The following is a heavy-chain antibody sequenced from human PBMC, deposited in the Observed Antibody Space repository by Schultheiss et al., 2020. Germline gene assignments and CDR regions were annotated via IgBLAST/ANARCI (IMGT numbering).Heavy chain of an antibody. J-gene: IGHJ4*02. CDR2: ICGSGGST. V-gene: IGHV3-23*01. CDR3: AKSPDPTYYDILTGYSDY. CDR1: GFTFSSYA. Sequence: GGSLRLSCAASGFTFSSYAMSWVRQAPGKGLECVSAICGSGGSTYYADSVKGRFTISRDNSKNTMYLQMKSLRAEDTDVYYCAKSPDPTYYDILTGYSDYWGQGTLVTVSS. D-gene: IGHD3-9*01.